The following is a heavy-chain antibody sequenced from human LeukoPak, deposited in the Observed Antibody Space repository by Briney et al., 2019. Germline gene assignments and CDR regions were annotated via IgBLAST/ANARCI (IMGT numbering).Heavy chain of an antibody. V-gene: IGHV4-38-2*01. CDR3: ARQGGSSNPYYYYYMDV. J-gene: IGHJ6*03. Sequence: PSETLSLTCAVSGYSISSGYYWGWFRQPPGKGLEWIGCIFHSANTHYNPSLKSRVSISVDTSKNQFSLKLTSVTAADSAVYYCARQGGSSNPYYYYYMDVWGKGTTVTVSS. D-gene: IGHD6-13*01. CDR1: GYSISSGYY. CDR2: IFHSANT.